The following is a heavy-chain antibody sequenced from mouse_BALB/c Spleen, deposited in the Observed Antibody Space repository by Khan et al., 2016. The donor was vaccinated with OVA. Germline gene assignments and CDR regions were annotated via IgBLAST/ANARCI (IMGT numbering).Heavy chain of an antibody. D-gene: IGHD2-10*01. CDR3: ARSAYFGNYFDS. Sequence: QVQLQQSGAELVKPGASVKLSCKASGYTFTNYWVHWVKQRPGQGLEWIGEVNPGDGRANYNEKFKGKATLTVDKSSNTAYMQLSSLTSEDSAVFSCARSAYFGNYFDSWGQGTTLTVSS. CDR2: VNPGDGRA. V-gene: IGHV1S81*02. J-gene: IGHJ2*01. CDR1: GYTFTNYW.